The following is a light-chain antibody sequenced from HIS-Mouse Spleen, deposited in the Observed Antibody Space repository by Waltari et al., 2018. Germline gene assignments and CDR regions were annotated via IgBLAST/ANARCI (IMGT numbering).Light chain of an antibody. Sequence: QSALTQPASVSGSPGQSITISCTGTSSDVGGYNYVSWYQQHPGKAPKLMISEVSNRPSGVSNRFSGSKSGNTASLTISGLQAEDEADYYCSSYTSSSTLWVFGGGTKLTVL. CDR1: SSDVGGYNY. J-gene: IGLJ3*02. CDR3: SSYTSSSTLWV. V-gene: IGLV2-14*01. CDR2: EVS.